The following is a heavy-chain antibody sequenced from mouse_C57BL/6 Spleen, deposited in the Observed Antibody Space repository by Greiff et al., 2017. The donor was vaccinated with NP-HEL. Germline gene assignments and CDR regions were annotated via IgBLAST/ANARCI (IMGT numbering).Heavy chain of an antibody. V-gene: IGHV1-66*01. CDR3: ARNPVYGNYGAY. CDR1: GYSFTSYY. D-gene: IGHD2-1*01. Sequence: QVQLKESGPELVKPGASVKISCKASGYSFTSYYIHWVKQRPGQGLEWIGWIYPGSGNTKYNEKFKGKATLTADTSSSTAYMQLSSLTSEDSAVYYCARNPVYGNYGAYWGQGTLVTVSA. J-gene: IGHJ3*01. CDR2: IYPGSGNT.